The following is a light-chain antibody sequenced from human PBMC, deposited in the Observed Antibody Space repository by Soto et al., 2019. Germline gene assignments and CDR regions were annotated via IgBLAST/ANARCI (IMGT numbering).Light chain of an antibody. Sequence: QSALTQPASLSGSPGQSITISCTGTSSDIGAYDYVSWFQQHPGKAPKLMISEVNNRPSGVSNRFSGSKSGNTAYLTIPGLQAEDEADYYCSSYTSSSTLVFGTGTKVTVL. CDR2: EVN. V-gene: IGLV2-14*01. CDR1: SSDIGAYDY. CDR3: SSYTSSSTLV. J-gene: IGLJ1*01.